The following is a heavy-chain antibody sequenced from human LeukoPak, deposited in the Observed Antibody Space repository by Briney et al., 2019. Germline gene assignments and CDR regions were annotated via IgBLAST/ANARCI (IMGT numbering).Heavy chain of an antibody. CDR1: GYTFTSYD. J-gene: IGHJ3*02. V-gene: IGHV1-8*01. CDR3: ARALPYDWGDAFDI. Sequence: GASVKVSCKASGYTFTSYDINWVRQATGQGLEWMGWMNPNSGNTGYAQKFQGRVTMTRNTSISTAYMELSSLRSEDTAVYYCARALPYDWGDAFDIWGQGTMVTVSS. CDR2: MNPNSGNT. D-gene: IGHD7-27*01.